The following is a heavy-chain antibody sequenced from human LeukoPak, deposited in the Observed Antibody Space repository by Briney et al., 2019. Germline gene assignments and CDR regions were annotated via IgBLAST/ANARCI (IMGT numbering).Heavy chain of an antibody. D-gene: IGHD5-24*01. Sequence: GGSLRLSCAASGFTFSSFTMNWVRQAPGKGLEWVSSISSTSTYIHYADSVKGRFTISRDNAKNSLYLQMNSLRAEDTAVYYCARLRGQRLEMHYFDYWGQGTLVTVSS. CDR3: ARLRGQRLEMHYFDY. V-gene: IGHV3-21*01. J-gene: IGHJ4*02. CDR2: ISSTSTYI. CDR1: GFTFSSFT.